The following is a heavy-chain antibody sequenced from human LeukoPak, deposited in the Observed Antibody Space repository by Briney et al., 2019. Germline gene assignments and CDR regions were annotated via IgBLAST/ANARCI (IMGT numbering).Heavy chain of an antibody. D-gene: IGHD4-4*01. Sequence: PSETLSLTCAVYGGSFSGYYWSWIRQPPGKGLEWIGEINHSGSTNYNPSLKSRVTISVDTSKNQFSLKLSSVTAADTAVYYCARGRNTVTRVYYYYGMDVWGQGTTVTVSS. CDR1: GGSFSGYY. CDR3: ARGRNTVTRVYYYYGMDV. J-gene: IGHJ6*02. V-gene: IGHV4-34*01. CDR2: INHSGST.